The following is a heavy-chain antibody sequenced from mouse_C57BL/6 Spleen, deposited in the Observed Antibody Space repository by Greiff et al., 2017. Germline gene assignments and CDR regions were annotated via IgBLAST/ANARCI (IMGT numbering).Heavy chain of an antibody. CDR2: ISSGSSTI. J-gene: IGHJ4*01. CDR1: GFTFSDYG. CDR3: ARRRLRRGYAMDY. Sequence: EVKLMESGGGLVKPGGSLKLSCAASGFTFSDYGMHWVRQAPEKGLEWVAYISSGSSTIYYADTVKGRFTISRDNAKNTLFLQMTSLRSEDTAMYYCARRRLRRGYAMDYWGQGTSVTVSS. D-gene: IGHD2-4*01. V-gene: IGHV5-17*01.